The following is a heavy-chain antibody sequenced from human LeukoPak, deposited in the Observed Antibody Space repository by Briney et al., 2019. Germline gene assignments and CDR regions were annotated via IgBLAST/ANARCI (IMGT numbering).Heavy chain of an antibody. CDR1: GYTFTGYY. CDR2: INPNSGGT. V-gene: IGHV1-2*06. CDR3: ARDPSRSGVFDY. J-gene: IGHJ4*02. D-gene: IGHD3-10*01. Sequence: ASVKVSCKASGYTFTGYYMHWVRQAPGQGLEWMGRINPNSGGTNYAQKFRGRVTMTRDTSISTAYMELSRLRSDDTAVYYCARDPSRSGVFDYWGQGTLVTVSS.